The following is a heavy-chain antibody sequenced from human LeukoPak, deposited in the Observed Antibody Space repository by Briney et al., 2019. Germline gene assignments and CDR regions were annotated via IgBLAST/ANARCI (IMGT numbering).Heavy chain of an antibody. CDR1: GGSISSGGYY. J-gene: IGHJ4*02. CDR2: IYHSGST. D-gene: IGHD2-2*01. CDR3: ARGEEGGYCSSTSCYRFDY. V-gene: IGHV4-30-2*01. Sequence: TSETLSLTCTVSGGSISSGGYYWSWIRQPPGKGLEWIGYIYHSGSTYYNPSLKSRVTISVDRSKNQFSLKLSSVTAADTAVYYCARGEEGGYCSSTSCYRFDYWGQGTLVTVSS.